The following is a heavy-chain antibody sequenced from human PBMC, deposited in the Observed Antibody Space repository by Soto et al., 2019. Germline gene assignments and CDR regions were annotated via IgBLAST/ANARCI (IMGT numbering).Heavy chain of an antibody. Sequence: PGQAQMVTYKCTGNSYTWDFSGSVQKKPGKGLEWMGSIYPGDSDTRYSPSFQGQVTNSADKSISTAYLQWSSLKASDTAMYYCARHAQAGKSAHFDYWGQGTLVT. CDR2: IYPGDSDT. D-gene: IGHD6-13*01. CDR3: ARHAQAGKSAHFDY. J-gene: IGHJ4*02. V-gene: IGHV5-51*07. CDR1: GNSYTWDF.